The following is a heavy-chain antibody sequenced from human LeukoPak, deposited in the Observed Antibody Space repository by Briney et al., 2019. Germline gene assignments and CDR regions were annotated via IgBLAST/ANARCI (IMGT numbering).Heavy chain of an antibody. J-gene: IGHJ4*02. CDR3: ARVGSIAAAGTSDY. V-gene: IGHV3-48*03. Sequence: GGSLILSCAASGFTFSSYEMNWVRQAPGKGLEWVSYISSSGSTIYYADSVKGRFTISRDNAKNSLSLQMNSLRAEDTAVYYCARVGSIAAAGTSDYWGQGTLVTVSS. D-gene: IGHD6-13*01. CDR1: GFTFSSYE. CDR2: ISSSGSTI.